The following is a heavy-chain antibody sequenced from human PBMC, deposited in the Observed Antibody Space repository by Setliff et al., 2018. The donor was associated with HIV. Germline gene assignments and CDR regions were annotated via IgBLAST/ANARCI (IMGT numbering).Heavy chain of an antibody. CDR1: GFAFSTYA. V-gene: IGHV3-23*01. D-gene: IGHD4-17*01. CDR2: ISDSGGGT. CDR3: ARDLHPLTTRYSFDY. Sequence: PGGSLRLSCAASGFAFSTYAMGWVRQAPGKGLEWVSAISDSGGGTYYAGSVKGRFTVSRDNSKYTLYLQMNSLRAEDTAVYYCARDLHPLTTRYSFDYWGQGTLVTVSS. J-gene: IGHJ4*02.